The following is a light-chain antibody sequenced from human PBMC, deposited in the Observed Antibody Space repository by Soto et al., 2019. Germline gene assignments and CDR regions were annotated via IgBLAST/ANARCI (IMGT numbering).Light chain of an antibody. CDR2: GAS. CDR1: QSVSSSY. CDR3: QQYGTSPGT. J-gene: IGKJ1*01. Sequence: EIVLTQSPGTLSLSPGERATLSCRASQSVSSSYLAWYQQKPGQAPRLLIYGASTRATGTPDRFSGSGSGTDFTLIISRLEPEDFAVYYCQQYGTSPGTFGQGTKVDIK. V-gene: IGKV3-20*01.